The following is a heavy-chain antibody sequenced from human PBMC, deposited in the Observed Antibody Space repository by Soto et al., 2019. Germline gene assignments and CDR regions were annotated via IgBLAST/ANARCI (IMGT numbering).Heavy chain of an antibody. Sequence: PSETLSLTCTVSGGSISSYYWSWIRQPPGKGLEWIGYIYYSGSTNYNPSLKSRVTISVDTSKNQLSLKLSSVTAADTAVYYCAGCSGGSCYFIDYWGQGTLVTVSS. CDR3: AGCSGGSCYFIDY. D-gene: IGHD2-15*01. CDR2: IYYSGST. V-gene: IGHV4-59*01. J-gene: IGHJ4*02. CDR1: GGSISSYY.